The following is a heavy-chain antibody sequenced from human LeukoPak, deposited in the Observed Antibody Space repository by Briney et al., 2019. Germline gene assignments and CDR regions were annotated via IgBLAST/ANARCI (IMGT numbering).Heavy chain of an antibody. CDR1: GGSINDFY. D-gene: IGHD4-17*01. J-gene: IGHJ5*02. CDR2: ISDSGAT. Sequence: PSETLSLTCTVSGGSINDFYWTWIRQAPGKGLEWGGYISDSGATDYNPSLRSRATMSVDTSKHEFSLQLTSVTAADTAMYYCARVVRGAVTSNCFAPWGQGTLVTVSS. CDR3: ARVVRGAVTSNCFAP. V-gene: IGHV4-59*01.